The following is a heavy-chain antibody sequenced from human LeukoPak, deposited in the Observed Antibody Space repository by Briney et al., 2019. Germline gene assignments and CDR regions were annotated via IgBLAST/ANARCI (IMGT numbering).Heavy chain of an antibody. J-gene: IGHJ4*02. D-gene: IGHD6-19*01. Sequence: PSETLSLTGALYGGSFCDYYWSWIRQPPGKGLVWFVEINHSGSNNYNPSLKSRVTISVDTSKNQFSLKLSSVTAADTAVYYCARPVSGSSGWYYNYWGQGTLVTVSS. CDR3: ARPVSGSSGWYYNY. CDR1: GGSFCDYY. V-gene: IGHV4-34*01. CDR2: INHSGSN.